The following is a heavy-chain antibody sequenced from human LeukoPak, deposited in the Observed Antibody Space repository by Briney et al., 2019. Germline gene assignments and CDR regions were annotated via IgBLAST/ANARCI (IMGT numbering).Heavy chain of an antibody. CDR3: AKAPGSYYQMEYFQH. V-gene: IGHV3-23*01. Sequence: PGGSLRLSCAASGFTFSSYAMSWVRQAPGKGLEWVSAISGSGGSTYYADSVKGRFTISRDNSKNTLYLQMNSLRAEDTAVYYCAKAPGSYYQMEYFQHWGQGTLATVSS. CDR1: GFTFSSYA. CDR2: ISGSGGST. J-gene: IGHJ1*01. D-gene: IGHD3-10*01.